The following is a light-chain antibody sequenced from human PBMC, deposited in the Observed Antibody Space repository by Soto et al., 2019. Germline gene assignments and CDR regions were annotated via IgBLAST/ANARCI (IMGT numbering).Light chain of an antibody. CDR3: KRRTNRPSLT. CDR2: DAS. CDR1: QSVSSY. J-gene: IGKJ4*01. V-gene: IGKV3-11*01. Sequence: EIVLTQSPATLSLSPGEIATLSCKASQSVSSYLAWYQQNPGQAPRLLIYDASNRATGIPARFVGSGSGTDVNVTSSCLEQEDVAVYSCKRRTNRPSLTCGGGTKVEMK.